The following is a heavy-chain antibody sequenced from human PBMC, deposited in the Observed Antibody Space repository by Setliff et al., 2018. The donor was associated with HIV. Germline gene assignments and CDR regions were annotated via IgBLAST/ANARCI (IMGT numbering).Heavy chain of an antibody. D-gene: IGHD1-26*01. V-gene: IGHV3-7*04. CDR2: IKPDGSEK. CDR3: AREVGAPDYFDS. CDR1: GFTFNTYS. J-gene: IGHJ4*02. Sequence: GGSLRLSCAASGFTFNTYSIHWVRQAPGKGLEWVANIKPDGSEKYYVDSVKGRFTISRDNAKNSLYLQLNSLRADDTSVYYCAREVGAPDYFDSWGQGTLVTVSS.